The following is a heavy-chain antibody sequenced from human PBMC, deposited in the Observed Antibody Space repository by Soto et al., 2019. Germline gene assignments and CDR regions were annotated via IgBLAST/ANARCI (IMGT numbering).Heavy chain of an antibody. CDR3: ARGRYGDY. D-gene: IGHD1-1*01. V-gene: IGHV1-18*01. CDR2: ISAHNGNT. Sequence: QVHLVQSGAEVKKPGASVKVSCQGSGYAFTTYGITWVRQAPGQGLEWMGWISAHNGNTNYAQKLEGRGTATGYTSTSTAYMELRSLRYDDTAVYYCARGRYGDYWDQGALVTGSS. CDR1: GYAFTTYG. J-gene: IGHJ4*02.